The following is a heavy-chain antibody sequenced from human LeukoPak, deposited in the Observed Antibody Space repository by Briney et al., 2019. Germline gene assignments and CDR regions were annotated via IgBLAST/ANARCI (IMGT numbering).Heavy chain of an antibody. Sequence: GGSLRLSCAASGFTFDDYAMHWVRQAPGKGLEWVSGISWNSGSIGYADSVKGRFTISRDNAKNSLYLQMNSLRAEDTALYYCAKVAAAYKYFQHWGQGTLVTVSS. J-gene: IGHJ1*01. CDR1: GFTFDDYA. D-gene: IGHD6-13*01. CDR3: AKVAAAYKYFQH. CDR2: ISWNSGSI. V-gene: IGHV3-9*01.